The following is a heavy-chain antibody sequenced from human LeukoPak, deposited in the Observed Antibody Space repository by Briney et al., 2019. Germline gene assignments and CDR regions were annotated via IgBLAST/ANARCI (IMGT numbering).Heavy chain of an antibody. CDR2: IIPIFGTI. CDR3: ARAPQTGPHYYGMDV. J-gene: IGHJ6*04. Sequence: ASVKVSCKASGGTFSNYAISWVRQAPGQGLEWMGGIIPIFGTINYAQKFLGRVTITADESTNTAYMELSSLRSEDTAVYYCARAPQTGPHYYGMDVWGKGTTVTVSS. CDR1: GGTFSNYA. D-gene: IGHD3-9*01. V-gene: IGHV1-69*13.